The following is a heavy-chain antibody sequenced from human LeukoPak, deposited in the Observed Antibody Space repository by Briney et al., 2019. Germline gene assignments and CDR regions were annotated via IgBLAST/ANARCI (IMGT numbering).Heavy chain of an antibody. CDR2: ISYSGST. CDR3: ARTEGAYDRAFDY. D-gene: IGHD3-22*01. V-gene: IGHV4-61*01. Sequence: SETLSLTCTVSGVSVSSGNYYWSWIRQPPGKGLEWIGYISYSGSTAYNPSLKSRVTISMDTSRTQFSLKLNSVTAADTAVYYCARTEGAYDRAFDYWGQGTLVTVSS. CDR1: GVSVSSGNYY. J-gene: IGHJ4*02.